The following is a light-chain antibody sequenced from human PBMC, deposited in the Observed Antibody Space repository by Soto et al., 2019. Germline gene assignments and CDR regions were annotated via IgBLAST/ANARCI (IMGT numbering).Light chain of an antibody. V-gene: IGKV1-5*01. CDR3: QQFYKGWT. J-gene: IGKJ1*01. CDR1: QSVGRS. CDR2: GVS. Sequence: DIQMTQSPSTLSASAGDRVTITCRASQSVGRSLAWYQQQRGKAPKLLIYGVSTLESGVPSRFSGFGSGTEFTLSISSLQPGDFGTYYCQQFYKGWTFGQGTRV.